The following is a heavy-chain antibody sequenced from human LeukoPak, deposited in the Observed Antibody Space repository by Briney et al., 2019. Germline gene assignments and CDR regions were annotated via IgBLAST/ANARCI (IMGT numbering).Heavy chain of an antibody. J-gene: IGHJ4*02. D-gene: IGHD2-15*01. V-gene: IGHV3-21*01. CDR2: ISSSSSYI. CDR1: GCTLSSYS. CDR3: ARDRVVGAVLY. Sequence: GGSLRLSCAASGCTLSSYSMNWVRQPPGPGQGWVSSISSSSSYIYYAHSVKHRFTISSDNPENSLYLQRNSLRAEDTSVYYCARDRVVGAVLYWGQGTLVTVSS.